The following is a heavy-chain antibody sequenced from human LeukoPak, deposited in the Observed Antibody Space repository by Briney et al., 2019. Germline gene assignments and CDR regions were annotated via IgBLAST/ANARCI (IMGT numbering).Heavy chain of an antibody. CDR3: ARAPGWLPFDF. Sequence: GGSLRLSCAASGFTFSSYEMNWVLHAPGQGQESISYMSSSGSTIYYADSVKGQFTISRDNAKNSLYLQMNSLRAEDTAVYYCARAPGWLPFDFWGQGTLVTVSS. V-gene: IGHV3-48*03. CDR2: MSSSGSTI. J-gene: IGHJ4*02. D-gene: IGHD5-24*01. CDR1: GFTFSSYE.